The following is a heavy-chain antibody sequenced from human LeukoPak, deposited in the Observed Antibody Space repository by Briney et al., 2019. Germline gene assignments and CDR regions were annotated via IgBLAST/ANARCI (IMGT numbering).Heavy chain of an antibody. V-gene: IGHV4-61*01. CDR3: ARLDPGADAFDI. Sequence: SETLSLTCTVSGGSVSSGSYYWSWIRQPPGKGLEWIGYIYYSGSTNYNPSLKSRVTISVDTSKNQFSLKLSSVTAADTAVYYCARLDPGADAFDISGQGTMVTVSS. CDR2: IYYSGST. J-gene: IGHJ3*02. CDR1: GGSVSSGSYY.